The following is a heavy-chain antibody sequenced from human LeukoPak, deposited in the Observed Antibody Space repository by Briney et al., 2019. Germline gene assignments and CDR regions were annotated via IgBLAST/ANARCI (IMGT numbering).Heavy chain of an antibody. CDR2: INSNSRYI. CDR3: GRVGHRNRWFDY. CDR1: GFTFSNYS. D-gene: IGHD2-21*01. Sequence: GVSLRLSCAASGFTFSNYSMAWVPQAPGKGLEWGSSINSNSRYIFYAYSVRGRFTSSRDNAKPSLYLRMNSLGAEDTAVYYCGRVGHRNRWFDYWGQGTLVSVS. J-gene: IGHJ5*01. V-gene: IGHV3-21*01.